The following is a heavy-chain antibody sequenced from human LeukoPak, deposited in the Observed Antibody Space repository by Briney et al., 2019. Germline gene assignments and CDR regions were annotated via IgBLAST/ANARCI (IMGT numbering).Heavy chain of an antibody. CDR1: GGSISSSSYY. CDR3: ARAQYYDYVWGSNYPEKTPFDS. V-gene: IGHV4-39*07. D-gene: IGHD3-16*01. CDR2: INHSGST. J-gene: IGHJ4*02. Sequence: SSETLSLTCTVSGGSISSSSYYWGWIRQPPGKGLEWIGEINHSGSTNYNPSLKSRVTISVDTSKNQFSLKLSSVTAADTAVYYCARAQYYDYVWGSNYPEKTPFDSWSQGTLVTVSS.